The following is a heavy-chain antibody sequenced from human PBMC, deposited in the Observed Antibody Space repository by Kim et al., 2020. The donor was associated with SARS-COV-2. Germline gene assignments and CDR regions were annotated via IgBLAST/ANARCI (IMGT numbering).Heavy chain of an antibody. V-gene: IGHV3-15*01. CDR3: TRYDY. D-gene: IGHD3-9*01. CDR2: TKTEGGTI. Sequence: TKTEGGTIYYAAPVKGRFTISRDDSENTLYLQMSSLKTEDTAVYYCTRYDYWGQGTLVTVSS. J-gene: IGHJ4*02.